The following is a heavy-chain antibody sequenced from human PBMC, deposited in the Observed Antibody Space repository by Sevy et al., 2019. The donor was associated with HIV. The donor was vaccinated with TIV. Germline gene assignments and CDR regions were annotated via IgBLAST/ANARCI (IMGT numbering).Heavy chain of an antibody. CDR3: ARDVGDTSSPGGFDY. D-gene: IGHD3-16*01. CDR1: GFTFNNYG. J-gene: IGHJ4*02. CDR2: IWYDGNNK. Sequence: GGSLRLSCAASGFTFNNYGMGWVRQAPGKGLEWVAIIWYDGNNKYYADSVKGRFTISRDNSKNTVYLQLNSLRAEDTAVYYCARDVGDTSSPGGFDYWGQGTLVTVSS. V-gene: IGHV3-33*01.